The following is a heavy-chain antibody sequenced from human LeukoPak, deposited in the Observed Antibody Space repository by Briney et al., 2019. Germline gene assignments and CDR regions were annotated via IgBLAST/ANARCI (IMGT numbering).Heavy chain of an antibody. CDR1: GGTFSSYA. V-gene: IGHV1-69*05. J-gene: IGHJ6*03. CDR3: AREDSSSSASYYMDV. Sequence: SVKVSCKASGGTFSSYAISWARQAPGQGLEWMGGIIPIFGTANYAQKFQGRVTITTDESTSTAYMELSSLRSEDTAVYYCAREDSSSSASYYMDVWGKGTTVTVSS. D-gene: IGHD6-6*01. CDR2: IIPIFGTA.